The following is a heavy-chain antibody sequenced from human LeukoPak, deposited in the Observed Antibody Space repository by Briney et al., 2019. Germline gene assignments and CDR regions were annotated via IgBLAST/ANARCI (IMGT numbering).Heavy chain of an antibody. V-gene: IGHV1-18*01. CDR2: ISVHNGNT. CDR1: GYTFSSYG. J-gene: IGHJ3*02. CDR3: ADAFDI. Sequence: ASVTVSCKASGYTFSSYGISWVRQAPGQGLEWMGWISVHNGNTNYAQKFQGRVTMTTDTYTSTAYMELRSLRSDDTAVYYCADAFDIWGQGTMVTVSS.